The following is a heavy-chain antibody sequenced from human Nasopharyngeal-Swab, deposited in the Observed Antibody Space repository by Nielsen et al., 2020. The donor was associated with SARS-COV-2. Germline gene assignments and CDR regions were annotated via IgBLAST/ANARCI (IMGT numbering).Heavy chain of an antibody. CDR2: IGRYGTDI. V-gene: IGHV3-21*01. CDR3: ARGTVFGVANGMDV. CDR1: GFTFRDYS. D-gene: IGHD3-3*01. J-gene: IGHJ6*02. Sequence: GEFLKISCAASGFTFRDYSMNWVRQAPGKGLEWVSSIGRYGTDIFHADSVKGRFSVFRDAANKSIYLQMRSLRAEDTAVYYCARGTVFGVANGMDVWGQGTTVTVPS.